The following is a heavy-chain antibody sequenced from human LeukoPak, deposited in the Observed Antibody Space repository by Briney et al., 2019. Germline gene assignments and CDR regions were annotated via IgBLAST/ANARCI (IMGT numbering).Heavy chain of an antibody. CDR1: GGSISSYY. J-gene: IGHJ4*02. Sequence: SQTLSLTCTVSGGSISSYYWSWIRQPPGKGLEWIGYIYYSGSTNYNPSLKSRVTISVDTSKNQFSLKLSSVTAADTAVYYCARGDPYSSSPFDYWGQGTLVTVSS. CDR3: ARGDPYSSSPFDY. CDR2: IYYSGST. D-gene: IGHD6-6*01. V-gene: IGHV4-59*01.